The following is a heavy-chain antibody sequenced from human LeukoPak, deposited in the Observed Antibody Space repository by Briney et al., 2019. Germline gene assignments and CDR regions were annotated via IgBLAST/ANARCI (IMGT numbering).Heavy chain of an antibody. CDR3: AKGRGQLGGYYYGMDV. V-gene: IGHV3-21*04. D-gene: IGHD6-6*01. J-gene: IGHJ6*02. CDR1: GFTFSSYS. CDR2: ISSSSSYI. Sequence: GGSLRLSCAASGFTFSSYSMNWVRQAPGKGLEWVSSISSSSSYIYYADSVKGRFTISRDNSKNTLYLQMNSLRAEDTAVYYCAKGRGQLGGYYYGMDVWGQGTTVTVSS.